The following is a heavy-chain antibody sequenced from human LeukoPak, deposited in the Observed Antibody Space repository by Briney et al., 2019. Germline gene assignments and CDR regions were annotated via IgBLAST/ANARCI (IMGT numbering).Heavy chain of an antibody. J-gene: IGHJ3*02. D-gene: IGHD1-26*01. Sequence: ASVKVSXKASGYTFTSYGISWVRQAPGQGLEWIGWISAYNGNTNYAQKLQGRVTMTTDTSTSTAYMELRSLRSDDTAVYYCARDGVGATLSDAFDIWGQGTMVTVSS. V-gene: IGHV1-18*01. CDR2: ISAYNGNT. CDR1: GYTFTSYG. CDR3: ARDGVGATLSDAFDI.